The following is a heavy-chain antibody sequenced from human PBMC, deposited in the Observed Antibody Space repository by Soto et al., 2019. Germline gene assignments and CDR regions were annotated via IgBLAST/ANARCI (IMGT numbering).Heavy chain of an antibody. D-gene: IGHD3-10*01. J-gene: IGHJ4*02. V-gene: IGHV3-30*18. CDR1: GFTFSSYG. CDR3: AKGGNPRGHFDY. CDR2: IPYDGSNK. Sequence: GGSLRLSCAASGFTFSSYGMHWVRQAPGKGLEWVAVIPYDGSNKYYADSVKGRFTISRDNSKNTLYLQMNSLRAEDTAVYYCAKGGNPRGHFDYWGQGTLVTVST.